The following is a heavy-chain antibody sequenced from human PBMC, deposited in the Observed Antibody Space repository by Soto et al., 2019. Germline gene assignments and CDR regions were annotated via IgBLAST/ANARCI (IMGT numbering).Heavy chain of an antibody. CDR2: IYYSGST. CDR1: GGSISSYY. Sequence: SETLSLTCTVSGGSISSYYWSWIRQPPGKGLEWIGYIYYSGSTNYNPSLKSRVTISVDTSKNQFSLKLSSVTAADTAVYYCARELGRNFDYWGQGTLVTVSS. D-gene: IGHD2-15*01. V-gene: IGHV4-59*01. J-gene: IGHJ4*02. CDR3: ARELGRNFDY.